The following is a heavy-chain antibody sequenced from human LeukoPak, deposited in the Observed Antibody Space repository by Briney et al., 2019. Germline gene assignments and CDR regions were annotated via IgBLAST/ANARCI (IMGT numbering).Heavy chain of an antibody. V-gene: IGHV4-39*07. J-gene: IGHJ6*03. D-gene: IGHD3-10*01. CDR1: DDSINNDRYF. Sequence: SETLSLTCSISDDSINNDRYFWAWIRQPPGKGLEWIASINYSGRTYYNPSLNSRLIISVDTSKNQFSLKLSSVTAADTAVYYCARLVRGVTYFFGNYYYMDVWGKGTTVTISS. CDR3: ARLVRGVTYFFGNYYYMDV. CDR2: INYSGRT.